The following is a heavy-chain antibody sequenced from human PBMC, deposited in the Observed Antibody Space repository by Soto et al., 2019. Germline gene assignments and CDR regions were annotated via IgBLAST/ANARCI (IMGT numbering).Heavy chain of an antibody. V-gene: IGHV3-23*01. J-gene: IGHJ3*02. CDR1: GFTFSSYA. CDR3: AKGRPNYYYDSSGPNAFDI. Sequence: TGGSLRLSCAASGFTFSSYAMIWVRQAPGKGLEWVSAISGSGGSTYYADSVKGRFTISRDNSKNTLYLQMNSLRAEDTAVYYCAKGRPNYYYDSSGPNAFDIWGQGTMVTVSS. D-gene: IGHD3-22*01. CDR2: ISGSGGST.